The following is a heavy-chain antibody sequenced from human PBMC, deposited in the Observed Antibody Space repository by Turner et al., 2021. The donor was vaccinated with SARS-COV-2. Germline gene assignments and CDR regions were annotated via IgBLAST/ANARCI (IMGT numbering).Heavy chain of an antibody. D-gene: IGHD7-27*01. CDR3: ARGRTGASYYFDY. CDR2: IRSTNFGGTT. V-gene: IGHV3-49*03. Sequence: EVRLVESGGGLVQPGRSLRLSCTASGFTLGKCAMSWIRRPPGRGAEWVGFIRSTNFGGTTEYATSVRGRFNVSRDDSRTIAYLHMSSLKAEDTAVYYCARGRTGASYYFDYWGQGILVTVSS. J-gene: IGHJ4*02. CDR1: GFTLGKCA.